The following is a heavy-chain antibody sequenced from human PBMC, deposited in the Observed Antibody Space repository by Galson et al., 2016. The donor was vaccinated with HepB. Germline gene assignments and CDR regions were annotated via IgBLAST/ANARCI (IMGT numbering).Heavy chain of an antibody. Sequence: SVKVSCKASGYTFTRYAMHWVRQAPGQRLEWTGWINAGNGKTKYSQKFQGRVTMTRDTSARTAYMELSSLRSEDTAVYYCAGSLYSSGWYANWGQGTLVTVSS. CDR2: INAGNGKT. D-gene: IGHD6-19*01. CDR3: AGSLYSSGWYAN. CDR1: GYTFTRYA. V-gene: IGHV1-3*01. J-gene: IGHJ4*02.